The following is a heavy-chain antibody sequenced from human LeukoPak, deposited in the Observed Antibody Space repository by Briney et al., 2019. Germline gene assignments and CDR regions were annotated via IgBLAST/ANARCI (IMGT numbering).Heavy chain of an antibody. CDR3: ARDLALPASYYYCYMDV. CDR2: IYTSGST. V-gene: IGHV4-4*07. Sequence: PSETLSLTCTVSGGSISSYYWSWIRQPAGKGLEWIGRIYTSGSTNYNPSLKSRVTMSVDTSKNQFSLKLSSVTAADTAVYYCARDLALPASYYYCYMDVWGKGTTVTISS. CDR1: GGSISSYY. J-gene: IGHJ6*03.